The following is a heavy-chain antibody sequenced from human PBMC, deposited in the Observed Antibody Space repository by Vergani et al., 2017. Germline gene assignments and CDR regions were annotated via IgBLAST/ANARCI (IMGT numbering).Heavy chain of an antibody. Sequence: QVQLAESGGGRVQPGRSLTLSCVVSGFTSSYYGMHWVRQAPGKGLEWVAVISYDGTQKYYADSVKGRFTISRDNSKSTLYLQMNSLRTEDTAVYYCATKSXGTPGCQIGYFREWGQGTLVTVSS. CDR1: GFTSSYYG. CDR2: ISYDGTQK. CDR3: ATKSXGTPGCQIGYFRE. V-gene: IGHV3-30*03. D-gene: IGHD1-1*01. J-gene: IGHJ1*01.